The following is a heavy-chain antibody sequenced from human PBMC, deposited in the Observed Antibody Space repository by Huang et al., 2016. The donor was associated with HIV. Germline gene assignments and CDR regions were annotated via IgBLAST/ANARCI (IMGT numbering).Heavy chain of an antibody. CDR3: ARQWTILEWLLGLDV. V-gene: IGHV4-34*02. J-gene: IGHJ6*02. D-gene: IGHD3-3*01. CDR1: GGSFTGNY. CDR2: VNDSGAT. Sequence: QMQLQQRGAGLLKPSETLSLTFGVSGGSFTGNYLTWIRKATGKGLEWIGEVNDSGATNYNPSLNGRVTISLDKSNRELSLNLRSVTAADTAVYYCARQWTILEWLLGLDVWGQGTTVIVSS.